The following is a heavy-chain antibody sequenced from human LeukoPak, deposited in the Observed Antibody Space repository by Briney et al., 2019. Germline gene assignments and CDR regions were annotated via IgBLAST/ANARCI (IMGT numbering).Heavy chain of an antibody. CDR2: IYYSGST. CDR3: ARYPPHVYGMDV. Sequence: SETLSLTCTVSGGSISSYYWSWIRQPPGKGLEWIGYIYYSGSTNYNPSLKSRVTTSVDTSKNQFSLKLSSVTAADTAVYYCARYPPHVYGMDVWGQGTTVTVSS. V-gene: IGHV4-59*01. J-gene: IGHJ6*02. CDR1: GGSISSYY.